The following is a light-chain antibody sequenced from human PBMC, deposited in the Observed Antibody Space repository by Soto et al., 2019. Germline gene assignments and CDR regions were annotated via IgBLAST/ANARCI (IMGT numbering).Light chain of an antibody. CDR3: QQSYSSPRT. V-gene: IGKV1-39*01. CDR2: AAS. J-gene: IGKJ1*01. CDR1: QSIRRP. Sequence: DIQMTQSPSSLSASVADRVTITCRASQSIRRPLNWYQQKPGKAPKLLIYAASSLQSGVPSRFSGSGYGTDFTLTITSLQSEDFAIYYCQQSYSSPRTFGQGTKVDIK.